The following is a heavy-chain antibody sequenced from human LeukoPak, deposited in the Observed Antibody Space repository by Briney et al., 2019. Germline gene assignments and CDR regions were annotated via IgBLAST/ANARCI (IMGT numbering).Heavy chain of an antibody. Sequence: GASVEVSCKASGYTFTSYYMHWVRQAPGQGLEWMGVINPSGGSTNYAQKFQGRVTMTRDTSTSTVFMELSSLTYEDTAVYYCARAYYEVDYWGQGTLVTVSS. CDR2: INPSGGST. D-gene: IGHD2/OR15-2a*01. V-gene: IGHV1-46*01. CDR1: GYTFTSYY. J-gene: IGHJ4*02. CDR3: ARAYYEVDY.